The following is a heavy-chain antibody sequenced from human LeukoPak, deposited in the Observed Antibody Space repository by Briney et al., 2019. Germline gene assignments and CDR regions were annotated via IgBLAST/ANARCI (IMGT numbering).Heavy chain of an antibody. CDR2: INHSGDT. CDR3: ARSFLDSRGYYIDY. CDR1: GGSFNGYY. Sequence: PSETLSLTCTVHGGSFNGYYWSWIRQPRGKGLEWIGEINHSGDTNYNPSLKSRVTISLDTSKNPFSLEVNSVTAADTAVYYCARSFLDSRGYYIDYWGQGTLVTVSS. D-gene: IGHD3-22*01. V-gene: IGHV4-34*01. J-gene: IGHJ4*02.